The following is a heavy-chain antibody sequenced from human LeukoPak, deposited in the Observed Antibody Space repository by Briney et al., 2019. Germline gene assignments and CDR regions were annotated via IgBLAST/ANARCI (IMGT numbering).Heavy chain of an antibody. CDR2: ISSDGNSK. J-gene: IGHJ4*02. V-gene: IGHV3-30*09. CDR1: GFSFSSYS. D-gene: IGHD6-19*01. Sequence: PGGSLRLSCAASGFSFSSYSIHWVRQAPGKGLEWVAVISSDGNSKNFALSVKGRFAISRDNSKDTLYLQMNSLRAEDTAVYYCARDQSGVAVADYFDYWGQGTLVTVSS. CDR3: ARDQSGVAVADYFDY.